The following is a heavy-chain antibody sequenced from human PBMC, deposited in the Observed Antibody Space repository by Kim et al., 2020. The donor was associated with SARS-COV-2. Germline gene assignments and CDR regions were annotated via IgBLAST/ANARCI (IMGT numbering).Heavy chain of an antibody. CDR2: IIPIFGTA. D-gene: IGHD3-22*01. J-gene: IGHJ5*02. CDR3: ARGIKEYYYDSSGYYGFFRGFDP. CDR1: GGTFSSYA. Sequence: SVKVSCKASGGTFSSYAISWVRQAPGQGLEWMGGIIPIFGTANYAQKFQGRVTITADESTSTAYMELSSLRSEDTAVYYCARGIKEYYYDSSGYYGFFRGFDPWGQGTLVTVSS. V-gene: IGHV1-69*13.